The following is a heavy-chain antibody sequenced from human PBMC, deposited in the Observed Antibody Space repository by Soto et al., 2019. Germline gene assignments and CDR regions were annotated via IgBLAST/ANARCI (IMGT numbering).Heavy chain of an antibody. CDR2: ISGSGGST. CDR3: AKAGKKAAAGTTAFDY. Sequence: EVQLLESGGGLVQPGGSLRLSCAASGFTFSSYAMSWVRQAPGKGLEWVSAISGSGGSTYYADSVKGRFTISRDNSKNTLHLQMNSLRAEDTAVYYCAKAGKKAAAGTTAFDYWGQGTLVTVSS. D-gene: IGHD6-13*01. J-gene: IGHJ4*02. CDR1: GFTFSSYA. V-gene: IGHV3-23*01.